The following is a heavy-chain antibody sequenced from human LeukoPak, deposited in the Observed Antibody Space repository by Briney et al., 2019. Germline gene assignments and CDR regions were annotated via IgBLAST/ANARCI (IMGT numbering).Heavy chain of an antibody. V-gene: IGHV1-2*06. CDR1: GYTFTGYY. CDR2: INPNSGGT. Sequence: ASVKVSCKASGYTFTGYYMHWVRQAPGQGLEWMGRINPNSGGTNYAQKFQGRVTMTRDTSISTAYMELSRLRSDDTAVYYCAREGTGWAIAGAIINFDYWGQGTLVTVSS. J-gene: IGHJ4*02. D-gene: IGHD1-26*01. CDR3: AREGTGWAIAGAIINFDY.